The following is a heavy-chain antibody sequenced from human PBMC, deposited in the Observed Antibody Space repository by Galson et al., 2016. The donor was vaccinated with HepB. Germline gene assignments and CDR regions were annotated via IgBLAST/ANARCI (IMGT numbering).Heavy chain of an antibody. CDR2: SIPIFGTA. J-gene: IGHJ4*02. V-gene: IGHV1-69*13. Sequence: SVKVSCKASGGTFSNYAISWVRQAPGQGLEWMGTSIPIFGTADYAQNFQDRLTITADESTSTAYMELSSLRSEDTAVYYCARSPLWFGELSYYFDYWGQGTRVTVSS. D-gene: IGHD3-10*01. CDR3: ARSPLWFGELSYYFDY. CDR1: GGTFSNYA.